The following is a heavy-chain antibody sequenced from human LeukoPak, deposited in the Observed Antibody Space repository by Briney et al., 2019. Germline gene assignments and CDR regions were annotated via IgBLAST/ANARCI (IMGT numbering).Heavy chain of an antibody. V-gene: IGHV1-69*04. CDR3: ATWTDYYYGMDV. J-gene: IGHJ6*02. CDR1: GGTFSSYA. D-gene: IGHD1-1*01. CDR2: IIPILGIA. Sequence: AASVNVSCTASGGTFSSYAISWVPQAPGQALAWIGRIIPILGIANYAQKFQGRVTITADKSTSTAYMELSSLRSEDTAVYYCATWTDYYYGMDVWGQGTTVTVSS.